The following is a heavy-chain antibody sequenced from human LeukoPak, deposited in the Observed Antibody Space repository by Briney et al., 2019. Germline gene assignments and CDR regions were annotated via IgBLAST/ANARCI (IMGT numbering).Heavy chain of an antibody. CDR2: IYTSGST. CDR1: GGSISSGSYY. Sequence: SETLSLTCTVSGGSISSGSYYWSWIRQPAGKGLEWIGRIYTSGSTNYNPSLKSRVTISVDTSKNRFSLKLSSVTAADTAVYYCARSNYYDSSGPDYWGQGTLVTVSS. CDR3: ARSNYYDSSGPDY. D-gene: IGHD3-22*01. V-gene: IGHV4-61*02. J-gene: IGHJ4*02.